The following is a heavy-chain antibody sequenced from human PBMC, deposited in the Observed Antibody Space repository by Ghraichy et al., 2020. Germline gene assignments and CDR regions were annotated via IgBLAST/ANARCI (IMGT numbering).Heavy chain of an antibody. Sequence: SETLSLTCAVSGGSVSGYYWNWYRQPPGKGLEWIGYIYNSGTNYNPSLKSQVTISVDSSKKQFSLKLSSVTAADTAVYYCATGSSGGWITDIWGQGTLVIVSS. J-gene: IGHJ4*02. V-gene: IGHV4-59*02. CDR3: ATGSSGGWITDI. CDR1: GGSVSGYY. D-gene: IGHD2-15*01. CDR2: IYNSGT.